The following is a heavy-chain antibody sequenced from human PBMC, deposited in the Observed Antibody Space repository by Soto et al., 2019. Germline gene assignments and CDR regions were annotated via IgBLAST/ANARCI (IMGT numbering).Heavy chain of an antibody. CDR1: GGTFSSYA. Sequence: QVQLVQSGAEVKKPGSSVKVSCKASGGTFSSYAISWVRQAPGLGLEWMGGIIPIFGTANYAQKFQGRVTITADKSTSTAYMELSSLGSEGTAVCYCARESQGELLFFDYWGQGTLVTVSS. V-gene: IGHV1-69*06. CDR2: IIPIFGTA. CDR3: ARESQGELLFFDY. D-gene: IGHD1-26*01. J-gene: IGHJ4*02.